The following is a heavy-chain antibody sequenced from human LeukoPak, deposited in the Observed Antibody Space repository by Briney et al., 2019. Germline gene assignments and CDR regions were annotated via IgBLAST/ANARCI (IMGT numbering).Heavy chain of an antibody. CDR3: AREISDIVLMVYAMGFDY. CDR1: GYTFTSYY. D-gene: IGHD2-8*01. Sequence: ASVTVSCKASGYTFTSYYMHWVRQAPGQGLEWMGLINPSGGSTSYAQKFQGRVTMTRDTSTSTVYMELSSLRSEDTAVYYCAREISDIVLMVYAMGFDYWGQGTLVTVSS. V-gene: IGHV1-46*01. J-gene: IGHJ4*02. CDR2: INPSGGST.